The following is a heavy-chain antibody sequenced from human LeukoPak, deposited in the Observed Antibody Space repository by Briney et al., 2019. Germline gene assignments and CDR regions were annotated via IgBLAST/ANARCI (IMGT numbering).Heavy chain of an antibody. D-gene: IGHD3-22*01. CDR1: GFTVSSNY. V-gene: IGHV3-66*02. CDR2: IYSGGGT. CDR3: ARYLKYYYDSSGSMDV. J-gene: IGHJ6*03. Sequence: PGGSLRLSCAASGFTVSSNYMSWVRQAPGKGLEWFSVIYSGGGTYYADSVKGRFTISRDNSKNTLYLQMNSLRAEDTAVYYCARYLKYYYDSSGSMDVWGKGTTVTVSS.